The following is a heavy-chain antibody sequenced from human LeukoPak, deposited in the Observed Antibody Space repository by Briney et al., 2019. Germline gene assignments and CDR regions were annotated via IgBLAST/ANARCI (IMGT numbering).Heavy chain of an antibody. Sequence: ASVKVSCKASGYTFTSYGISWVRQAPGQGPEWMGWISAYNGNTNYAQRLQGRVTMTTDTSTSTAYMELRSLRSDDTAVYYCARERGGYYYGSGSYFHDYYMDVWGKGTTVTISS. D-gene: IGHD3-10*01. CDR2: ISAYNGNT. CDR1: GYTFTSYG. J-gene: IGHJ6*03. V-gene: IGHV1-18*01. CDR3: ARERGGYYYGSGSYFHDYYMDV.